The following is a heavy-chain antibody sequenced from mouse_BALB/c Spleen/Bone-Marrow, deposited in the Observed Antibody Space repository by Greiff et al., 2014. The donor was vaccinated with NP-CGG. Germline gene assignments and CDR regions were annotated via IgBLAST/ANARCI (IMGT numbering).Heavy chain of an antibody. Sequence: VQLQQSGAELVKPGASVKLSCKASGYTFTSYWMHLVQQRPGQGLEWIGEINPSNGRTNYNEKFKSKATLTEDKSSSTAYMKLSSLTSEDSAVYYCARRATTVVATDYWGQGTTLTVSS. CDR2: INPSNGRT. D-gene: IGHD1-1*01. CDR3: ARRATTVVATDY. J-gene: IGHJ2*01. V-gene: IGHV1S81*02. CDR1: GYTFTSYW.